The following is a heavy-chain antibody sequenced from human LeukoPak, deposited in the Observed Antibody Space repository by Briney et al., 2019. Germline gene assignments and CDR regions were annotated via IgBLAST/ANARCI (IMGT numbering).Heavy chain of an antibody. J-gene: IGHJ3*02. Sequence: GGSLRLSCEASGFTFSSYSMNWVRQAPGKGPEWVSSISSTSSYIYYADSVKGRFTISRDNSKNTLYLQMNSLRAEDTAVYYCARETNYYDSSGYYPDVFDIWGQGTMVTVSS. CDR3: ARETNYYDSSGYYPDVFDI. CDR1: GFTFSSYS. CDR2: ISSTSSYI. D-gene: IGHD3-22*01. V-gene: IGHV3-21*04.